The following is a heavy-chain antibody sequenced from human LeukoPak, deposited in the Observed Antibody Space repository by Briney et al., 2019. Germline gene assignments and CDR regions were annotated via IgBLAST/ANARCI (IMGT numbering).Heavy chain of an antibody. J-gene: IGHJ6*04. CDR2: ISSSSSYI. CDR3: ARADSSGWYDGYYYYYGMDV. CDR1: GFTFSSYS. V-gene: IGHV3-21*01. D-gene: IGHD6-19*01. Sequence: GGSLRLSCAASGFTFSSYSMNWVRQAPGKGLEWVSSISSSSSYIYYADSVKGRFTISRDNAKNSLYLQMNSLRAGDTAVYYCARADSSGWYDGYYYYYGMDVWGKGTTVTVSS.